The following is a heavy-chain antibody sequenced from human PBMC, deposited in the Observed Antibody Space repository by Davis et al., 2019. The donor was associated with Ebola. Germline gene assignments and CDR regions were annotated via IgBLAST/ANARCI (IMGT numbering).Heavy chain of an antibody. D-gene: IGHD3-3*01. CDR1: GFTFSSYS. CDR2: ISSSSSYI. J-gene: IGHJ5*02. V-gene: IGHV3-21*01. Sequence: GESLKISCAASGFTFSSYSMNWVRQAPGKGLEWVSSISSSSSYIYYADSVKGRFTISRDNAKNSLYLQMNSLRAEDTAVYYCARDTNDFWSGYYMTNWFDPWGQGTLVTVSS. CDR3: ARDTNDFWSGYYMTNWFDP.